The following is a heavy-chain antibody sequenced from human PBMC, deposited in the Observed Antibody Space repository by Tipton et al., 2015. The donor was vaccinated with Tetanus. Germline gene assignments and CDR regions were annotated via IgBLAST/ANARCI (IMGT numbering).Heavy chain of an antibody. V-gene: IGHV4-4*07. CDR3: ARHPIISGYRFIDH. Sequence: TLSLTCTVSGGSISSYYWSWIRQPAGKGLEWIGRIYTSGSTNYNPSLKSRVTMSVDTSKNQFSLKLSSVTAADTARYFCARHPIISGYRFIDHWGQGTLVTVSS. CDR1: GGSISSYY. D-gene: IGHD5-12*01. CDR2: IYTSGST. J-gene: IGHJ4*02.